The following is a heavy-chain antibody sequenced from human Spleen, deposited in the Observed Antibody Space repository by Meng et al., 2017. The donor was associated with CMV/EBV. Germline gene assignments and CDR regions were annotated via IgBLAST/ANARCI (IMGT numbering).Heavy chain of an antibody. CDR2: ISGSGGST. CDR3: AKDAFGSYYPYYFDY. CDR1: GFSFSSYA. Sequence: SGFSFSSYAMSWVRQAPGKGLEWVSAISGSGGSTYYADSVKGRFTISRDNSKNTLYLQMNSLRAEDTAVYYCAKDAFGSYYPYYFDYWGQGTLVTVSS. J-gene: IGHJ4*02. D-gene: IGHD1-26*01. V-gene: IGHV3-23*01.